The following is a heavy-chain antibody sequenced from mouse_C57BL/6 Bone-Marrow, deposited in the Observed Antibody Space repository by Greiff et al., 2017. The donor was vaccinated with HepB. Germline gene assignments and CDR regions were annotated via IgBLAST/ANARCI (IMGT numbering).Heavy chain of an antibody. V-gene: IGHV1-72*01. D-gene: IGHD1-1*01. CDR3: ARETATVVATDAMDY. Sequence: QVQLQQPGAELVKPGASVKLSCKASGYTFTSYWMHWVKQRPGRGLEWIGRIDPNSGGTKYNEKFKSKATLTVDKPSSTAYTQLSSLTSEDSAVYYCARETATVVATDAMDYWGQGTSVTVSS. CDR1: GYTFTSYW. CDR2: IDPNSGGT. J-gene: IGHJ4*01.